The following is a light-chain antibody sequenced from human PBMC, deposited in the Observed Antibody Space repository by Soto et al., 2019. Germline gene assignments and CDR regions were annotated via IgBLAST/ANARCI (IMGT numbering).Light chain of an antibody. V-gene: IGLV2-11*01. J-gene: IGLJ1*01. CDR2: DVS. Sequence: QSALTQPRSVSGSPGQSVTISCTVSSSDVGRYEYVSWYQQHPGKVPKLIIYDVSERPAGVPDRFSGSKSGNTASLTISGLQAEDEADYSCCSFAGSYTYVFGGGTKVTVL. CDR3: CSFAGSYTYV. CDR1: SSDVGRYEY.